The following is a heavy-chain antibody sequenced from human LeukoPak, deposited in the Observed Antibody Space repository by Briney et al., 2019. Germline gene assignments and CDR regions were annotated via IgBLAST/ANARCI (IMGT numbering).Heavy chain of an antibody. CDR1: GFPFSTYA. D-gene: IGHD4-17*01. CDR2: ICCSDGST. J-gene: IGHJ4*02. V-gene: IGHV3-23*01. Sequence: GGSLRLSCAASGFPFSTYAMSWVRQAPGKGLEWVSGICCSDGSTYYADSVKGRFAISRDNSKNTLYLQMNSLRAEDTAVYYCAKDVYGDYGGLDYWGQGTLVTVSS. CDR3: AKDVYGDYGGLDY.